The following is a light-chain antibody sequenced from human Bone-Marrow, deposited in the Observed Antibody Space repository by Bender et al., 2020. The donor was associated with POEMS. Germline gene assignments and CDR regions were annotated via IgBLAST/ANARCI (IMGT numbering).Light chain of an antibody. V-gene: IGLV2-8*01. J-gene: IGLJ2*01. CDR3: SSYAGLNNFVV. Sequence: QSVLTQPPSASGTPGQRVTISCSGSNSNIGTNAVNWYQQYPGKAPKLMIYEVIKRPSGVPDRFSGSKSGNTASLTVSGLQAEDEADYYCSSYAGLNNFVVLGGGTKLTVL. CDR1: NSNIGTNA. CDR2: EVI.